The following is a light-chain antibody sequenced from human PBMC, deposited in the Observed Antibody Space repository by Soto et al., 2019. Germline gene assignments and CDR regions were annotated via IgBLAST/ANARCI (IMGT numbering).Light chain of an antibody. CDR3: QQSYTIPRT. CDR1: QSVRTY. Sequence: DIQMTQSPSSLSASVGDRVTITCRASQSVRTYLNWYQQERGKAPKLLIYAASSLPSGVPSRFSASGSGTDFTLTITSLQTEDFATYYCQQSYTIPRTFGQGTEVEIK. J-gene: IGKJ1*01. V-gene: IGKV1-39*01. CDR2: AAS.